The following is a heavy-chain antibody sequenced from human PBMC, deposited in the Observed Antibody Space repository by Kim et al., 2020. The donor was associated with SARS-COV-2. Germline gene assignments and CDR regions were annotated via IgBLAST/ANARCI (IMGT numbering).Heavy chain of an antibody. CDR3: AREALEYSSSWGFVDY. V-gene: IGHV1-69*04. J-gene: IGHJ4*02. D-gene: IGHD6-13*01. CDR1: GGTFSSYA. CDR2: IIPILGIA. Sequence: SVKVSCKASGGTFSSYAISWVRQAPGQGLEWMGRIIPILGIANYAQKFQGRVTITADKSTSTAYMELSSLRSEDTAVYYCAREALEYSSSWGFVDYWGQGTLVTVSS.